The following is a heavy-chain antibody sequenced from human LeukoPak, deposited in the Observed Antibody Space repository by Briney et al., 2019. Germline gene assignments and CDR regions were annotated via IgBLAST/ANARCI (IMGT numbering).Heavy chain of an antibody. CDR2: INTNTGNP. V-gene: IGHV7-4-1*02. CDR3: ARDPTGAPRFPLSWDY. Sequence: ASVKVSCKASGYTFTSYAMNWVRQAPGQGLEWMGWINTNTGNPTYAQGFTGRFVFSLDTSVSTAYLQISSLKAEDTAVYYCARDPTGAPRFPLSWDYWGQGTLVTVSS. J-gene: IGHJ4*02. CDR1: GYTFTSYA. D-gene: IGHD7-27*01.